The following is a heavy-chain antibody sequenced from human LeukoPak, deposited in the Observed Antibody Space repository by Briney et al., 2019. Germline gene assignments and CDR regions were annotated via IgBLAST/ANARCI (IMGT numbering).Heavy chain of an antibody. J-gene: IGHJ4*02. V-gene: IGHV3-9*01. Sequence: GRSLRLSCAASGFTFDDYAMHWVRQAPGKGLEWVSGISWNSGSIGYADSVKGRFTISRDNAKNSLYLQMNSLRAEDTALYYCAKDQGGDGYNSYFDYWGQGTLVTVSS. CDR2: ISWNSGSI. CDR1: GFTFDDYA. D-gene: IGHD5-24*01. CDR3: AKDQGGDGYNSYFDY.